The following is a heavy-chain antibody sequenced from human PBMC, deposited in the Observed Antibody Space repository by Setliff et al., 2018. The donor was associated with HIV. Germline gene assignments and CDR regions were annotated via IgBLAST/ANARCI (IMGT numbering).Heavy chain of an antibody. V-gene: IGHV4-4*09. D-gene: IGHD6-19*01. CDR2: RSTTGST. Sequence: SETLSLTCTVSGDSISSYFWSWIRQSPGKGLEWIGFRSTTGSTNYNPSLKSRVTMSIDTSKNQFSLNVSSVTAADTAVYYCARGWGHDGFDFWGQGTMVTVSS. CDR3: ARGWGHDGFDF. J-gene: IGHJ3*01. CDR1: GDSISSYF.